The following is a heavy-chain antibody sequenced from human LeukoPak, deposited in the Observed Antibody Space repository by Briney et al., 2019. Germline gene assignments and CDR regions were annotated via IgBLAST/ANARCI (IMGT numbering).Heavy chain of an antibody. V-gene: IGHV3-21*01. J-gene: IGHJ4*02. CDR1: GFTFSSYS. Sequence: PGGSLRLSCAASGFTFSSYSMNWVRQAPGKGLEWVSSISSSSSYIYYADSVKGRFTIFRDNAKNSLYLQMNSLRAEDTAVYYCAGDLGSSGYYYAFDYWGQGTLVTVSS. CDR2: ISSSSSYI. D-gene: IGHD3-22*01. CDR3: AGDLGSSGYYYAFDY.